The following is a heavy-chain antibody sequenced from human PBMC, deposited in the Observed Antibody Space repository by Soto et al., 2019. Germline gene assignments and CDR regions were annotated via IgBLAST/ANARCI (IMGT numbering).Heavy chain of an antibody. Sequence: SETLSLTCTFSVGSISPFYWSWVRQSPGKGLEWIGYLYYSGNTNYNPSLKSRVTISVDASKNQVSLRLTSVTAADTAVYYCARVGGVAARTFDYWGQGTVVTVSS. CDR3: ARVGGVAARTFDY. CDR2: LYYSGNT. V-gene: IGHV4-59*01. J-gene: IGHJ4*02. D-gene: IGHD2-15*01. CDR1: VGSISPFY.